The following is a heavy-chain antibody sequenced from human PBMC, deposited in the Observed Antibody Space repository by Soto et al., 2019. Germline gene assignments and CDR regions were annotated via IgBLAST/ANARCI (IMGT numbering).Heavy chain of an antibody. J-gene: IGHJ6*02. D-gene: IGHD6-13*01. CDR2: IYYSGST. Sequence: PSETLSLTCTVSGGSISSSSYYWGWIRQPPGKGLEWIGSIYYSGSTYYNPSLKSRVTISVDTSKNQFSLKLSSVTAADTAVYYCARLSETYSSSWTDYYYYGMDVWGQGTTVTVSS. V-gene: IGHV4-39*01. CDR1: GGSISSSSYY. CDR3: ARLSETYSSSWTDYYYYGMDV.